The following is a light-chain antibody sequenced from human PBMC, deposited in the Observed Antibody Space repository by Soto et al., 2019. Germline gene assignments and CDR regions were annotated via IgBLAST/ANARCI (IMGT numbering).Light chain of an antibody. CDR1: QDIDTW. J-gene: IGKJ5*01. CDR2: GAS. Sequence: DIQMPQYPSTRSAYVGDIVTSTCRASQDIDTWLAWYQQTTGQAPKLLIYGASSLEPGVPSRFSGSGSGTEFTLTITSLQPDDFATYYCQQYNSPITFGQGTRLDIK. V-gene: IGKV1-5*03. CDR3: QQYNSPIT.